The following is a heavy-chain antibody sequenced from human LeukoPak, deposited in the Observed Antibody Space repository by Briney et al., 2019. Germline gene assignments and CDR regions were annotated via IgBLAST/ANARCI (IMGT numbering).Heavy chain of an antibody. CDR3: ARGGDFDRARWFDP. CDR1: GFTVSSNY. Sequence: PGGSLRLSCAASGFTVSSNYMGWVRQAPGKGLEWVSVIYSGGSTYYADSVKGRFTISRDNSKNTLYLQMNSLRAEDTAVYYCARGGDFDRARWFDPWGQGILVTVSS. D-gene: IGHD3-9*01. V-gene: IGHV3-53*01. J-gene: IGHJ5*02. CDR2: IYSGGST.